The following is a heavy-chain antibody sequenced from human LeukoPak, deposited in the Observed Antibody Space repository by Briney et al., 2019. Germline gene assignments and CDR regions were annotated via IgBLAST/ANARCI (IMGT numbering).Heavy chain of an antibody. D-gene: IGHD6-13*01. V-gene: IGHV4-59*01. CDR1: GGSISSYY. Sequence: PSETLSLTCTVSGGSISSYYWSWIRQPPGKGLEWIGYIYYSGSTNYNPSLKSRVTISVDTSKNQFSLKLSSVTAADTAVYYCARVFAAAGSDAFDIWGQGTMVTVSS. CDR2: IYYSGST. J-gene: IGHJ3*02. CDR3: ARVFAAAGSDAFDI.